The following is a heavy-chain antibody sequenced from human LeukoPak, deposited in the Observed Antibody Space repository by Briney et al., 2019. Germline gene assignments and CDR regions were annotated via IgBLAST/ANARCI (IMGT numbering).Heavy chain of an antibody. D-gene: IGHD3-10*01. CDR2: IYYSGST. V-gene: IGHV4-59*08. CDR1: GGSISSYY. CDR3: ARHGKGSGSYYHAFDI. Sequence: PSETLSLTCTVSGGSISSYYWSWIRQPPGKGLEWIGYIYYSGSTNYNPSLKSRVTISVDTSKNQFSLELSSVTAADTAVYYCARHGKGSGSYYHAFDIWGQGTMVTVSS. J-gene: IGHJ3*02.